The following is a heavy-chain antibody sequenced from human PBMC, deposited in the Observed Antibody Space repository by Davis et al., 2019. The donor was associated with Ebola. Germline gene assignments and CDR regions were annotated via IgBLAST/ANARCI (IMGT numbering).Heavy chain of an antibody. V-gene: IGHV3-66*01. Sequence: GGSLRLSCAASGFTVSSNYMSWVRQAPGKGLEWVSVIYSGGSTYYADSVKGRFTISRDNAKNSLYLQMNSLRAEDTAVYYCARVNYYYGMDVWGQGTTVTVSS. CDR2: IYSGGST. J-gene: IGHJ6*02. CDR1: GFTVSSNY. CDR3: ARVNYYYGMDV.